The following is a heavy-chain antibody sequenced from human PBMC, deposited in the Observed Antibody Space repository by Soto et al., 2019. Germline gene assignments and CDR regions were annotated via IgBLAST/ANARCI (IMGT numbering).Heavy chain of an antibody. Sequence: EVQLVESGGGFVQPGGSLKLSCAASGFSFSGSAFHWVRLASEKGLEWVGRNRSKGNNYATAYAASVKGRFTISRDDSENTAYLQMNSVKTEDTALYYCASNSYGDYLSMEVWGQGTTVTVSS. CDR3: ASNSYGDYLSMEV. D-gene: IGHD4-17*01. CDR1: GFSFSGSA. CDR2: NRSKGNNYAT. V-gene: IGHV3-73*02. J-gene: IGHJ6*02.